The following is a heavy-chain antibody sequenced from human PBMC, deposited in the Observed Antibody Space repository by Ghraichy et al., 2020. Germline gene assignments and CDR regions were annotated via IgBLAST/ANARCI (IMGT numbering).Heavy chain of an antibody. CDR3: ARHGLPIAVAGDDYYYAMDV. Sequence: GSLRLSCTVSGGSISRSSYYWGWIRQPPGKGLEWIGSIYYSGSTYHSPSLESRVTISVDTSKNQFSLKLTSVTAADTAVYYCARHGLPIAVAGDDYYYAMDVWGQGTTVTVSS. CDR2: IYYSGST. D-gene: IGHD6-19*01. J-gene: IGHJ6*02. CDR1: GGSISRSSYY. V-gene: IGHV4-39*01.